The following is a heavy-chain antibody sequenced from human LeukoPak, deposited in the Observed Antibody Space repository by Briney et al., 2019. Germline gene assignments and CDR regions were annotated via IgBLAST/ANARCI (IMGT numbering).Heavy chain of an antibody. CDR3: VRDRKYRIVGTTQHYFDF. J-gene: IGHJ4*02. V-gene: IGHV3-48*01. D-gene: IGHD1-26*01. CDR1: GFTFSSYS. Sequence: PGGSLRLSCAASGFTFSSYSMMWVRQAPGKGLEWVSYISSSSTTIHYADSVKGRFTISRDNAKNSVYLQMNSLRAEDTALYYCVRDRKYRIVGTTQHYFDFWGQGTLVSVSS. CDR2: ISSSSTTI.